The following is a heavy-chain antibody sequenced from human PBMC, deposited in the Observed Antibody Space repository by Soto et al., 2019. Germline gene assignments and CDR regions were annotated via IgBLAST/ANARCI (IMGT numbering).Heavy chain of an antibody. CDR3: ARQWLLYFDY. Sequence: QVQLQQWGAGLLRPSETLSLTCAVSGGSFSDYSWSWIRQPPGEGLEWIGEIDHTGAARYNPSLKSRVTMSADASRGQVSLRLTSVTAADTAVYFCARQWLLYFDYWGQGTRVTVSS. J-gene: IGHJ4*02. CDR2: IDHTGAA. D-gene: IGHD5-12*01. CDR1: GGSFSDYS. V-gene: IGHV4-34*01.